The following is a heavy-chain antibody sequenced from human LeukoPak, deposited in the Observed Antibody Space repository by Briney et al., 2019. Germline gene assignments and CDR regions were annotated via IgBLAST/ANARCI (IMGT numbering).Heavy chain of an antibody. D-gene: IGHD6-19*01. CDR2: IYTSGST. V-gene: IGHV4-4*07. Sequence: PSETLSLTCTVSGGSISSYYWSWIRQPAGQGLEWIGRIYTSGSTNYNPSLKSRVTMSVDTSKNQFSLKLSSVTAADTAVYYCARDFGVAVAGSLDYWGQGTLVTVSS. CDR1: GGSISSYY. CDR3: ARDFGVAVAGSLDY. J-gene: IGHJ4*02.